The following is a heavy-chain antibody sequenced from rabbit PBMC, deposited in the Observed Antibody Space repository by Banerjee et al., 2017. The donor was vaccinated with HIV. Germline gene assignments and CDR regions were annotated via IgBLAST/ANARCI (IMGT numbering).Heavy chain of an antibody. Sequence: QEQLEESGGDLVKPEGSLTLTCTASGFSFSSSYYMCWVRQAPGRGLEWIACIETTGSSTYTYYANWAKGRFTISKTSSTTMTLQMTSLTAADTATYLCARDLAGVIGWNFNLWGPGTLVTVS. CDR3: ARDLAGVIGWNFNL. D-gene: IGHD4-1*01. CDR2: IETTGSSTYT. V-gene: IGHV1S45*01. CDR1: GFSFSSSYY. J-gene: IGHJ4*01.